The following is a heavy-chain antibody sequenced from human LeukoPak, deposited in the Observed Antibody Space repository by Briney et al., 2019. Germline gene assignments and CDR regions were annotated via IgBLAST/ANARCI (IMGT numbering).Heavy chain of an antibody. D-gene: IGHD3-10*01. CDR3: ARGMSRGWFRGNWFDP. Sequence: PSETLSLTCTVSGGSISSGGYYWSWIRQHPGKGLEWIGYIYYSGSTYYNPSLKSRVTISVDTSKNQFSLKLSSVTAADTAVYYCARGMSRGWFRGNWFDPWGQGTLVTVSS. J-gene: IGHJ5*02. CDR2: IYYSGST. V-gene: IGHV4-31*03. CDR1: GGSISSGGYY.